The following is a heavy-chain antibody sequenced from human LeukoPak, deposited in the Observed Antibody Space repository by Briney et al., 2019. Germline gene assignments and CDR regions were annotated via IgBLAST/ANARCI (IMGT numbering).Heavy chain of an antibody. Sequence: GGSLRLSCAACGFTFSSYWMSWVRQARGKGGEWVANIEQYGSETYYVDSLSGRFTISRDNTKNSLYLQMNSLRPEDTAVYYCARSYYYYYMDVWGKGTTVTVSS. J-gene: IGHJ6*03. V-gene: IGHV3-7*01. CDR1: GFTFSSYW. CDR3: ARSYYYYYMDV. CDR2: IEQYGSET.